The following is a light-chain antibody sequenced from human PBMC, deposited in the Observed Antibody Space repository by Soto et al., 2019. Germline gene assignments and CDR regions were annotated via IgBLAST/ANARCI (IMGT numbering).Light chain of an antibody. Sequence: EVVLTQSPATLSLSPGERATLSCRASENVRTFVDWYQQKPGQAPRFLIYGASTRATGIPARFSGSGSGTEFTLTISSLQSEDFAVYYCQQYDNWPLTFGGGTKVDIK. CDR2: GAS. CDR3: QQYDNWPLT. V-gene: IGKV3-15*01. J-gene: IGKJ4*01. CDR1: ENVRTF.